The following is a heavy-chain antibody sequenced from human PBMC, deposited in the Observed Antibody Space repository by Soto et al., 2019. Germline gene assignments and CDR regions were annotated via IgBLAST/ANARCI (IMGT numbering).Heavy chain of an antibody. Sequence: QVQLVQSGAEVKKPGASVKVSCKASGYTFTGYYMHWVRQAPGQGLEWMGWINPNSGGTNYAQKFQGWVTMTRDTSISTAYMELGRLRSDDTAVYYCARGRTVAAPWRVNWFDLWGQGTLVTVSS. J-gene: IGHJ5*02. D-gene: IGHD6-13*01. CDR1: GYTFTGYY. V-gene: IGHV1-2*04. CDR2: INPNSGGT. CDR3: ARGRTVAAPWRVNWFDL.